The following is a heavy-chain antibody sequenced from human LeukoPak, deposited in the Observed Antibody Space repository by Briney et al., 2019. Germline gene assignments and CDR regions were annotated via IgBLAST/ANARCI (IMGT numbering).Heavy chain of an antibody. J-gene: IGHJ6*03. CDR2: IWYDGSNK. V-gene: IGHV3-33*01. D-gene: IGHD3-3*01. CDR1: GFTFSSYG. Sequence: PGRSLRLSCAASGFTFSSYGMHWVRQAPGKGLEWVAVIWYDGSNKYYADSVKGRFTISRDDSKNTLYLQMNSLRAEDTAVYYCAREHTPLPFYYYYMDVWGKGTTVTVSS. CDR3: AREHTPLPFYYYYMDV.